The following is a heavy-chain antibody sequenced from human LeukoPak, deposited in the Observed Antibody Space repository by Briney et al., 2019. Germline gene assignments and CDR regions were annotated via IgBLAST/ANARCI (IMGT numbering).Heavy chain of an antibody. J-gene: IGHJ4*02. CDR3: ARCSGDTCYSRPPDF. CDR2: ITDTGGSK. CDR1: GFTFSSYG. Sequence: GGSLRRSCAASGFTFSSYGMSWVGQAPGQGLEWGSAITDTGGSKYYTDPMKGRFTISRDNSENMLYLQMNGLRAEDTAIYYCARCSGDTCYSRPPDFWGQGALVTVSS. D-gene: IGHD2-15*01. V-gene: IGHV3-23*01.